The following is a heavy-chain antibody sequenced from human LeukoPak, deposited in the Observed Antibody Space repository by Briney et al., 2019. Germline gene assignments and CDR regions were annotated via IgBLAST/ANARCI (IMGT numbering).Heavy chain of an antibody. CDR2: ISWNSGSI. Sequence: GGSLRLSCAASGFTFDDYAMHWVRQAPGKGLEWVSGISWNSGSIGYADSVEGRFTISRDNAKNSLYLQMNSLRAEDTALYYCAKGDYYGSGSYYYINWGQGTLVTVSS. D-gene: IGHD3-10*01. V-gene: IGHV3-9*01. CDR3: AKGDYYGSGSYYYIN. CDR1: GFTFDDYA. J-gene: IGHJ4*02.